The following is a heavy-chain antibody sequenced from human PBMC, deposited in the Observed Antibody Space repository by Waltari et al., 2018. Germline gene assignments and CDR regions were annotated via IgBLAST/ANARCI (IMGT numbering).Heavy chain of an antibody. V-gene: IGHV1-24*01. D-gene: IGHD3-3*01. CDR1: GYTLTELS. CDR3: AKGGRYDFWSGYYGA. CDR2: FGPEDGEK. Sequence: QVQLVQSGAEVKKPGASVKVSCKVSGYTLTELSMHWVRQAPGKGLEWMGGFGPEDGEKIYAQKVQGRGTMTEETSTDTAYMELSSLRSEDTAVYYWAKGGRYDFWSGYYGAWGQGTLVTVSS. J-gene: IGHJ4*02.